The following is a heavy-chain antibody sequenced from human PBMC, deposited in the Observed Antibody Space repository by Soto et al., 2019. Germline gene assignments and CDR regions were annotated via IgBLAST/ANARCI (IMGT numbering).Heavy chain of an antibody. J-gene: IGHJ4*02. CDR1: GFDVSNTD. CDR3: AREAIIVIAAPEYYFDY. D-gene: IGHD3-22*01. CDR2: IYSGGYT. Sequence: EVQLVESGGDLVQRGGSLRLSCAASGFDVSNTDMSWVRQAPGKGLEWVSVIYSGGYTKYADSVKGRFIVSRDSPKNTLYLQMDSLRAEDTAVYYCAREAIIVIAAPEYYFDYWCQGTLVTVSS. V-gene: IGHV3-66*01.